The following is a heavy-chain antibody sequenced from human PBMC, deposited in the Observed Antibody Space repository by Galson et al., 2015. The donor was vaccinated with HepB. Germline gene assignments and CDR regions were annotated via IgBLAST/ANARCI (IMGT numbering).Heavy chain of an antibody. CDR1: GFTFSRYA. V-gene: IGHV3-23*01. Sequence: SLRLSCAASGFTFSRYAMNWVRQAPGKGLEWVSAITGSGGSTYYADSVKGRFTISRDNSKNTLYLQMNSLSPEDTAVYYCAKDLGYSYGYYFDYWGQGTLVTVSS. D-gene: IGHD5-18*01. CDR3: AKDLGYSYGYYFDY. J-gene: IGHJ4*02. CDR2: ITGSGGST.